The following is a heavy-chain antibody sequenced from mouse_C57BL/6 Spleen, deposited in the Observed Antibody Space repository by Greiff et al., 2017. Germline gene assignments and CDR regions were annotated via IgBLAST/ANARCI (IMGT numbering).Heavy chain of an antibody. V-gene: IGHV1-69*01. CDR2: IDPSDSYT. CDR3: ARRDDYYAMYY. CDR1: GYTFTSYW. Sequence: VQLQQPGAELVMPGASVKLSCKASGYTFTSYWMHWVKQRPGQGLEWIGEIDPSDSYTHYNQKFKGKSTLTVDKSASTAYMQLSSLTSEDSAVYYCARRDDYYAMYYWGQGTSVTVAS. J-gene: IGHJ4*01. D-gene: IGHD3-3*01.